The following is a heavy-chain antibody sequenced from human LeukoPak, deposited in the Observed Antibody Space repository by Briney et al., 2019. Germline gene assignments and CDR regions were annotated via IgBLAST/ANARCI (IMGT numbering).Heavy chain of an antibody. Sequence: PSETLSLTCTVSGDSISSSNYFWGWIRQPPGKGLEWIGIIYYSGSTYHSPSLKSRVTISVDTSKNQFSLKLSSVTAADTAVYYCARRRSGHNWFDPWGQGTLVTVSS. D-gene: IGHD1-26*01. J-gene: IGHJ5*02. V-gene: IGHV4-39*01. CDR3: ARRRSGHNWFDP. CDR2: IYYSGST. CDR1: GDSISSSNYF.